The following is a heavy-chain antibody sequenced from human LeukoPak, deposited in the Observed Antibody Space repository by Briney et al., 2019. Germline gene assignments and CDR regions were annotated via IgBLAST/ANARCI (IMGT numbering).Heavy chain of an antibody. CDR2: INPNNGVT. J-gene: IGHJ4*02. D-gene: IGHD1-26*01. V-gene: IGHV1-2*06. CDR3: TRESGSYHGNDF. CDR1: GYTFTGYY. Sequence: GASVKVSCKASGYTFTGYYVIWVRQAPGQGLEWMGRINPNNGVTNYAQKFQGRVTMTGDTSISTAYMELSSLRSDDTAVYYCTRESGSYHGNDFWGQGTLVTVSS.